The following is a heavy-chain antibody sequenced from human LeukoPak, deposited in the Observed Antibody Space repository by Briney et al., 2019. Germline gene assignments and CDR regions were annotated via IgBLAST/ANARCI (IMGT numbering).Heavy chain of an antibody. CDR2: ISSIGTTI. D-gene: IGHD6-19*01. CDR3: ARAYSSVASCDY. V-gene: IGHV3-48*03. CDR1: GFRFSSYE. Sequence: SLRLSCAAAGFRFSSYEMNCVRQAAGKGLEWVSYISSIGTTIPYADSVKGRLTISRDKAKQSLYLQMTCLIANDTAVYYCARAYSSVASCDYWGQGTLVTVSS. J-gene: IGHJ4*02.